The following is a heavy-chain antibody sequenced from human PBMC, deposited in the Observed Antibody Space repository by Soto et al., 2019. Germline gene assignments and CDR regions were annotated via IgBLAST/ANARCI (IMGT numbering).Heavy chain of an antibody. V-gene: IGHV1-3*01. D-gene: IGHD3-22*01. Sequence: GASVKVSCKASGYTLTTYSMHWVRQAPGQRPEWMGWINAGNGNTKYSQKFQGRVTITWDTPASTVYMELRGLRSEDTALYYCARVYDSHGSFFFFNYWGQGTLVTVSS. J-gene: IGHJ4*02. CDR1: GYTLTTYS. CDR2: INAGNGNT. CDR3: ARVYDSHGSFFFFNY.